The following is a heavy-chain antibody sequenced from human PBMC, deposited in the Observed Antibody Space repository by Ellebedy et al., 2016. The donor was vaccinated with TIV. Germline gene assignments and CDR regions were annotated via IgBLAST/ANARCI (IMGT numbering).Heavy chain of an antibody. D-gene: IGHD4-17*01. CDR2: IWYDGSNK. CDR3: AKLYGDPHFDY. V-gene: IGHV3-33*06. J-gene: IGHJ4*02. CDR1: GGSFSGYY. Sequence: LSLTCAVYGGSFSGYYWSWIRQPPGKGLEWVAVIWYDGSNKYYADSVKGRFTISRDNSKNTLYLQMNSLRAEDTAVYYCAKLYGDPHFDYWGQGTLVTVSS.